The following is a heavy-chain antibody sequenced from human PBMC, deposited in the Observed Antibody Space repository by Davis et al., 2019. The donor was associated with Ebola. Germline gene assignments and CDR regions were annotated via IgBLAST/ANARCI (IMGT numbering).Heavy chain of an antibody. J-gene: IGHJ6*02. CDR3: AKEGQQLVRNNYYYGMDV. Sequence: GGSLRLSCAASGFTFSSYGMHWVRQAPGKGLEWVAFIRYDGSNKYYADSVKGRFTISRDNSKNTLYLQMNSLRAEDTAVYYCAKEGQQLVRNNYYYGMDVWGQGTTVTVSS. CDR2: IRYDGSNK. D-gene: IGHD6-13*01. V-gene: IGHV3-30*02. CDR1: GFTFSSYG.